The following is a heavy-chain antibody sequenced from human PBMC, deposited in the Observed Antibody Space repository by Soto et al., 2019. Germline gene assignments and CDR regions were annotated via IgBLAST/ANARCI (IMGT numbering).Heavy chain of an antibody. CDR2: IYYSGST. Sequence: ASETLSLTCTVSGGSISSYYWSWIRQPPGKGLEWIGYIYYSGSTNYNPSLKSRVTISVDTSKNQFSLKLSSVTAADTAVYYCARNRDYYDSSGYSLWFDPWGQGTLVTVSS. D-gene: IGHD3-22*01. V-gene: IGHV4-59*01. J-gene: IGHJ5*02. CDR3: ARNRDYYDSSGYSLWFDP. CDR1: GGSISSYY.